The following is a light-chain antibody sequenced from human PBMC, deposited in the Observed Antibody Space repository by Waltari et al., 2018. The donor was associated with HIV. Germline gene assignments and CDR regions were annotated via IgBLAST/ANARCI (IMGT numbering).Light chain of an antibody. CDR2: EVT. V-gene: IGLV2-14*01. CDR1: SSDVGSYHY. Sequence: QSALAQPASVSGSPGQSITISCTGTSSDVGSYHYVSWYQHHPGKAPKLMIYEVTSRPSGVSNRFSGSKSGNTASLTISGLQAEDEADYYCSSFTASGTQVFGGGTKLTVL. J-gene: IGLJ3*02. CDR3: SSFTASGTQV.